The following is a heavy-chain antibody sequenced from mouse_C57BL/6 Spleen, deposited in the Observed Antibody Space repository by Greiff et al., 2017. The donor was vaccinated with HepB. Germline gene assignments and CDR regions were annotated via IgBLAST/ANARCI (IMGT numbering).Heavy chain of an antibody. CDR3: ARGTDYGSSLYYAMDY. CDR2: IDPSDSYT. D-gene: IGHD1-1*01. Sequence: QVQLQQPGAELVMPGASVKLSCKASGYTFTSYWMHWVKQRPGQGLEWIGEIDPSDSYTNYNQKFKGKSTLTVDKSSSTAYMQLSSLTSEDSEVYYCARGTDYGSSLYYAMDYWGQGTSVTVSS. J-gene: IGHJ4*01. V-gene: IGHV1-69*01. CDR1: GYTFTSYW.